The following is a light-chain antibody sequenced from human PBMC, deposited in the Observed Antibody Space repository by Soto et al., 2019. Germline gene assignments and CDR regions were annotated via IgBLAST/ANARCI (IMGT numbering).Light chain of an antibody. CDR1: QSVRNK. CDR2: DAS. Sequence: EVVMTQSPVTLSVSPGERATLSCRASQSVRNKLAWYQQKPGQAPRLLIYDASTRATGIPVRFSGSGSGTEFTLTISNLQSEDFAVYYCQPYNNWPETFGLGTKLEIK. CDR3: QPYNNWPET. V-gene: IGKV3-15*01. J-gene: IGKJ2*01.